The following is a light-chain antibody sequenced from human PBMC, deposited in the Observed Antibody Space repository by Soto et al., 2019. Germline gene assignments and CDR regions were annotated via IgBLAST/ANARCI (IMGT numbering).Light chain of an antibody. V-gene: IGKV3-20*01. J-gene: IGKJ3*01. CDR1: QSVSSIY. CDR2: GAS. CDR3: QQYGTSGAFT. Sequence: EIVLTQSPGTLSLSPGERATLSCRASQSVSSIYLAWYQQTPGQAPRLLIYGASSRATGIPDRFSGSGSGTDFTLTISRLEPEDFAVYYCQQYGTSGAFTFGPGTKVDIK.